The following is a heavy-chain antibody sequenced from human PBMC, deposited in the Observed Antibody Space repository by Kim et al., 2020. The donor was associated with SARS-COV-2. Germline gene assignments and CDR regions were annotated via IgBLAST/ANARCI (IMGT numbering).Heavy chain of an antibody. Sequence: GGSLRLSCAASGFTFSPYWVTWVRQAPGKGLEWVANIKSDGSDKFYVDSVKGRFTLSRDNVKNSVYLQMNSLRPDDTAVYYCARGRDFLELPHHYYHMDVWGKGTTVTVSS. CDR1: GFTFSPYW. V-gene: IGHV3-7*03. J-gene: IGHJ6*03. CDR3: ARGRDFLELPHHYYHMDV. D-gene: IGHD1-7*01. CDR2: IKSDGSDK.